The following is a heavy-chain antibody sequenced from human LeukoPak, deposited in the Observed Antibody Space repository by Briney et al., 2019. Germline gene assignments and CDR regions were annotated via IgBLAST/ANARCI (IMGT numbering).Heavy chain of an antibody. CDR1: GYTFTNYG. D-gene: IGHD3-10*01. V-gene: IGHV1-18*04. Sequence: ASVKVSCKASGYTFTNYGISRVRQAPGQGLEWMGWINPYKGYTNYAQKVQGRVFMTTDTSTSTVYMELSSLRSEDTAVYYCARGPSITMVRGGQWYYYMDVWGKGTTVTISS. CDR2: INPYKGYT. J-gene: IGHJ6*03. CDR3: ARGPSITMVRGGQWYYYMDV.